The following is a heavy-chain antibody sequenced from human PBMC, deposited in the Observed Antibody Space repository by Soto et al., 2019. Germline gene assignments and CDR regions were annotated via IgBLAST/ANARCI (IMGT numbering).Heavy chain of an antibody. Sequence: QVQLVESGAEVKKPGASVKVSCKASGYTFTSYGISWVRQAPGHGLEWMGWISAYNGNTNYAQKLQGRVTMTTDTSTSTAYMELRSLRSDDTAVYYCARDPFNTPRGHFTFDYWGQGTLVTVSS. CDR2: ISAYNGNT. CDR1: GYTFTSYG. CDR3: ARDPFNTPRGHFTFDY. V-gene: IGHV1-18*01. J-gene: IGHJ4*02. D-gene: IGHD3-10*01.